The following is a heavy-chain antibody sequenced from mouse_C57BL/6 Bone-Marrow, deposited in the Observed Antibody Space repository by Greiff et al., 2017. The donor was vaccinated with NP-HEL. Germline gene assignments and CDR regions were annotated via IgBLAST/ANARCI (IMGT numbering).Heavy chain of an antibody. CDR1: GYTVKSDG. J-gene: IGHJ4*01. V-gene: IGHV1-81*01. Sequence: QVQLQQSGAELARPGASVKLSCKASGYTVKSDGRSWVKQRNGQGLELLSEISPLICNTSYNDNFKGKATLTADKSSSTAYMELRSLTSEDSAVYFCARGGSMDYWGQGTSVTVSS. CDR2: ISPLICNT. CDR3: ARGGSMDY.